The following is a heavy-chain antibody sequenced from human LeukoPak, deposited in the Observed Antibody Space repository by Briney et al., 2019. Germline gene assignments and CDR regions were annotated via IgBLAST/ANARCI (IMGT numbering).Heavy chain of an antibody. J-gene: IGHJ6*02. Sequence: GGSLRLSCVVSGFPFSSYAMSWVRQAPGKGLEWVSGISGSGDDTYYAASVKGRFTVSRDTSKNTLYLQMNSLRAEDTAVYYCAKGNYGIYYYGMDVWGQGTTVTVSS. CDR1: GFPFSSYA. CDR3: AKGNYGIYYYGMDV. CDR2: ISGSGDDT. D-gene: IGHD3-16*01. V-gene: IGHV3-23*01.